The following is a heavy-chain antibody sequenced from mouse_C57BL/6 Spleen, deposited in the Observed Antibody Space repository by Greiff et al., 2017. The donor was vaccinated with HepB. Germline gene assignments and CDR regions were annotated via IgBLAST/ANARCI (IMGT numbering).Heavy chain of an antibody. CDR2: ISYDGSN. J-gene: IGHJ2*01. CDR3: ARQDIYDGYYFDY. Sequence: VQLKESGPGLVKPSQSLSLTCSVTGYSITSGYYWNWIRQFPGNKLEWTGYISYDGSNNYNPSLKNRISITRDTSKNQFFLKLNSVTTEDTATYYCARQDIYDGYYFDYWGQGTTLTVSS. D-gene: IGHD2-3*01. V-gene: IGHV3-6*01. CDR1: GYSITSGYY.